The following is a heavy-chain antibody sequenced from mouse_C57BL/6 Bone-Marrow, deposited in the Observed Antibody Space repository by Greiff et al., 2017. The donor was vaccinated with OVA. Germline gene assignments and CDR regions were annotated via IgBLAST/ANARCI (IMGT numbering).Heavy chain of an antibody. V-gene: IGHV1-55*01. Sequence: QVQLQQPGAELVKPGASVKMSCKASGYTFTSYWITWVKQRPGQGLEWIGDIYPGSGSTNYNEKFKSKAKLTVDTSSSTAYMQLSSLTSEDSAVYYCARRGLRDAMDYWGQGTSVTVSS. CDR3: ARRGLRDAMDY. CDR1: GYTFTSYW. D-gene: IGHD2-4*01. CDR2: IYPGSGST. J-gene: IGHJ4*01.